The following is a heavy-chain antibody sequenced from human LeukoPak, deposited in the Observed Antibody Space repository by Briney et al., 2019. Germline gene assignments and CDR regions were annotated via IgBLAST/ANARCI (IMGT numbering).Heavy chain of an antibody. Sequence: GGSLRLSCAASGFTFRNYGMHWVRQAPGKGLEWVTFIRYDGADEYYADSVKGRFTISRDDSKNTVFLQMNTLRVGDTAVYYCARGYTYFAYWGQGTLVTVSS. V-gene: IGHV3-30*02. CDR3: ARGYTYFAY. CDR1: GFTFRNYG. CDR2: IRYDGADE. J-gene: IGHJ4*02. D-gene: IGHD3-16*02.